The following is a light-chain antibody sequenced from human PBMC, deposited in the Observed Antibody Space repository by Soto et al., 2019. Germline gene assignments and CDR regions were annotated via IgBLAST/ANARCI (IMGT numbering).Light chain of an antibody. CDR2: EVS. CDR1: SSDVGSYNL. V-gene: IGLV2-23*02. Sequence: QSVLTQPASVSGSPGQSITISCTGTSSDVGSYNLVSWYQQHPGKAPKLMIYEVSKRPSGVSNRFSGSKSGNTASLTISGLQAEDEADYYCCSYAGSFFFGTGTKLTVL. CDR3: CSYAGSFF. J-gene: IGLJ1*01.